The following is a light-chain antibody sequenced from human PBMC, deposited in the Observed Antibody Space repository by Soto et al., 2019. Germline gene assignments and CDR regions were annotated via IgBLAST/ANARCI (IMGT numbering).Light chain of an antibody. Sequence: EIVMTQSPATLSVSPGERATLSCRASQSVSSNLAWYPQKPGQAPSLLIYRASTRATGIPARFSGSGSGTEFSLTISSLQSEDFAVYYCQQYNNWARGPLTFGGGTKVEIK. V-gene: IGKV3-15*01. CDR2: RAS. J-gene: IGKJ4*01. CDR1: QSVSSN. CDR3: QQYNNWARGPLT.